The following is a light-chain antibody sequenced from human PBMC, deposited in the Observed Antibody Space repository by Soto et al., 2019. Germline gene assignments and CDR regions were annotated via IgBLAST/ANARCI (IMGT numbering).Light chain of an antibody. J-gene: IGLJ1*01. CDR3: VTWDSSLRAGPYV. Sequence: QSVLTQPPSVSAAPGQKVTISGSGSSSNIGNNYVSWYQQLPGTAPKLLIYDNNKRPSGIPDRLSGSKSGTSATLGISGLLAGVEAGYYCVTWDSSLRAGPYVFGTGTKLTLL. CDR1: SSNIGNNY. V-gene: IGLV1-51*01. CDR2: DNN.